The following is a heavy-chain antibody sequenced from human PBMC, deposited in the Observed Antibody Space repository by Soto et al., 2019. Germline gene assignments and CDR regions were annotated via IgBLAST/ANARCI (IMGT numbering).Heavy chain of an antibody. CDR3: ARDRFVVVTAILDY. D-gene: IGHD2-21*02. V-gene: IGHV3-33*01. CDR2: IWYDGSNK. CDR1: GFTFSSYG. Sequence: PGESLKISCAASGFTFSSYGMHWVRQAPGKGLEWVAVIWYDGSNKYYADSVKGRFTISRDNSKNTLYLQMNSLRAEDTAVYYCARDRFVVVTAILDYWGQGTLVTVSS. J-gene: IGHJ4*02.